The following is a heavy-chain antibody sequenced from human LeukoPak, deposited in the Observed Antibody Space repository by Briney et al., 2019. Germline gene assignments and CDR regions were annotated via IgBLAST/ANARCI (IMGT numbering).Heavy chain of an antibody. D-gene: IGHD3-3*01. CDR1: GYSFTSYW. CDR3: AKQYYDFWSGLDPGAFDI. V-gene: IGHV5-51*01. Sequence: GESLKISCKGSGYSFTSYWSGWVRQMPGKGLEWMGTIYPGDSDTRYSPSFQGQVTISADKSISTAYLQWSSLKASDTAMYYCAKQYYDFWSGLDPGAFDIWGQGTMVTVSS. J-gene: IGHJ3*02. CDR2: IYPGDSDT.